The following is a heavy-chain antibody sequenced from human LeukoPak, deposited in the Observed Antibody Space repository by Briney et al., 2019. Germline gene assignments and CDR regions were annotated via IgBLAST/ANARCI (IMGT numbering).Heavy chain of an antibody. CDR1: GYIFTTYW. J-gene: IGHJ3*01. CDR3: AKLGYCSGGSCYPIDAFDF. D-gene: IGHD2-15*01. V-gene: IGHV5-51*01. CDR2: IYPDDSDT. Sequence: GESLKISSKGSGYIFTTYWIGWVRQMPGKGLEWMGIIYPDDSDTRYNPSFQGQVTISADKSITTAYLQWSRLKASDTAMYYCAKLGYCSGGSCYPIDAFDFWGQGTMVTVAS.